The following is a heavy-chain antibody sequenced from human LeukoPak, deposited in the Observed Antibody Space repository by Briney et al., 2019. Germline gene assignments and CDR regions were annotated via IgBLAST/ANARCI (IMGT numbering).Heavy chain of an antibody. D-gene: IGHD1-26*01. J-gene: IGHJ4*02. V-gene: IGHV3-23*01. CDR2: ISGSGGST. Sequence: PGGSLRLSCAASGFTFSSYAMSWVRQAPGKGLEWVSAISGSGGSTYYADSVKGRVTISRDNSKNTLYLQMNSLRAEDTAVYYCAKDATYSGGPAPPPYFDYWGQGTLVTVSS. CDR3: AKDATYSGGPAPPPYFDY. CDR1: GFTFSSYA.